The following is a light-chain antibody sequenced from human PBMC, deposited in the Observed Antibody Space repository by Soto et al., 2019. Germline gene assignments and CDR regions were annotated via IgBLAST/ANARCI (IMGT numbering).Light chain of an antibody. CDR1: SSDVGGYNY. J-gene: IGLJ1*01. V-gene: IGLV2-14*01. CDR2: DVS. CDR3: SSYTSSSTLP. Sequence: QSVLTQPASVSASPGQSITISCTGTSSDVGGYNYVSWYQQHPGKAPKLMIYDVSNRPSGVSNRFSGSKSGNTASLTISGLQAEDEADYYCSSYTSSSTLPFGTGTKVTVL.